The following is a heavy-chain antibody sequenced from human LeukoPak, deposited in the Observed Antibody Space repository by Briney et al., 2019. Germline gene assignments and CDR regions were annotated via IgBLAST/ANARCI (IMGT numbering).Heavy chain of an antibody. V-gene: IGHV3-30*02. CDR3: ARAAKSSGYYTYFDY. J-gene: IGHJ4*02. CDR2: IRYDGSNK. D-gene: IGHD3-22*01. CDR1: GFTFSSYG. Sequence: GGSLRLSCAASGFTFSSYGMHWVRQAPGKGLEWVAFIRYDGSNKYYADSVKGRFTISRDNSKNTLYLQMNSLRAEDTAVYYCARAAKSSGYYTYFDYWGQGTLVTVSS.